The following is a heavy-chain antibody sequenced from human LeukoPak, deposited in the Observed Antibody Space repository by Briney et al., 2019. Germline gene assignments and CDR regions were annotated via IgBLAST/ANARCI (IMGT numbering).Heavy chain of an antibody. J-gene: IGHJ5*02. D-gene: IGHD2-2*01. CDR3: ARDLGPLEPGYCSSTSCSLNWFDP. CDR2: ISAYNGNT. CDR1: GYTFTSYG. V-gene: IGHV1-18*01. Sequence: ASVKVSCKASGYTFTSYGISWVRQAPGQGLEWMGWISAYNGNTNYAQKLQGRVTMTTDTSTSTAYMELRSLRSDDTAVYYCARDLGPLEPGYCSSTSCSLNWFDPWGQGTLVTVSS.